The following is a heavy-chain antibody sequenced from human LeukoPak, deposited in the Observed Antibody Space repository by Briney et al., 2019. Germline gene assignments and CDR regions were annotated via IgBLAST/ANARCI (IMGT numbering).Heavy chain of an antibody. D-gene: IGHD6-19*01. Sequence: PGGSLRLSCAASGFTFSSYWMSWVRQAPGKGLEWVANIKQDGSEKYYVDSVKGRFTISRDNAKNSLYLQMNSLRADDTAVYYCARALAVAGTGGFDPWGQGTLVTVSS. V-gene: IGHV3-7*04. CDR1: GFTFSSYW. CDR3: ARALAVAGTGGFDP. J-gene: IGHJ5*02. CDR2: IKQDGSEK.